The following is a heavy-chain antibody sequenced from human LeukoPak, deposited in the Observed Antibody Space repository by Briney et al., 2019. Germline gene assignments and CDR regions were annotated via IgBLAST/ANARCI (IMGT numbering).Heavy chain of an antibody. CDR2: IWYDGSNK. Sequence: GGSLRLSCAASGFTFSSYGMHWVRQAPGKGLEWVAAIWYDGSNKYYADSVKGRFTISRDNSKNTLYLRMNSLRAEDTAVYYCARDLDTAMVFFDYWGQGTLVTVSS. V-gene: IGHV3-33*01. CDR3: ARDLDTAMVFFDY. D-gene: IGHD5-18*01. CDR1: GFTFSSYG. J-gene: IGHJ4*02.